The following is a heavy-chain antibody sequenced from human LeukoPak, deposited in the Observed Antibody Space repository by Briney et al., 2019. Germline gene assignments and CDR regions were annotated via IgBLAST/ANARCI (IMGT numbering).Heavy chain of an antibody. V-gene: IGHV3-48*01. CDR3: ATGSNYYYYYMDV. J-gene: IGHJ6*03. CDR1: GFTFSSYS. D-gene: IGHD1-14*01. Sequence: GGSLRLSCAASGFTFSSYSMNWVRQAPGKGLEWVSYISSSSSTIYYADSVKGRFTISRDNAKNSLYLQMNSLRAEDTAVYYCATGSNYYYYYMDVRGKGTTVTVSS. CDR2: ISSSSSTI.